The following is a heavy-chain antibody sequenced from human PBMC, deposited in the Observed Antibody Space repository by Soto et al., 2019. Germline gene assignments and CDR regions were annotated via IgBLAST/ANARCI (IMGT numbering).Heavy chain of an antibody. CDR2: IYYSGST. CDR1: GGSISSGGYY. D-gene: IGHD3-10*01. CDR3: ARERITIVRGVMTIQRGYFDY. Sequence: SETLSLTCTVSGGSISSGGYYWSWIRQHPGKGLEWIGYIYYSGSTYYNPSLKSRVTISVDTSKNQFSLKLSSVTAADTAVYYCARERITIVRGVMTIQRGYFDYWGQGTPVTVSS. V-gene: IGHV4-31*03. J-gene: IGHJ4*02.